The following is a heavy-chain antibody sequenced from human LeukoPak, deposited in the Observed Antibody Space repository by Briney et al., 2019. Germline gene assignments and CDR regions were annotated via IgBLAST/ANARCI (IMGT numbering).Heavy chain of an antibody. CDR3: ARSSVVVAARIDY. D-gene: IGHD2-15*01. CDR1: GYSFTSYW. CDR2: IYPGDSDT. V-gene: IGHV5-51*01. Sequence: GASLQISCKGSGYSFTSYWIGWVRQMPGKGLEWMGIIYPGDSDTRYSPSFQGQVTISADKSISTAYLQWSSLKASDTAMYYCARSSVVVAARIDYWGQGTLVTVSS. J-gene: IGHJ4*02.